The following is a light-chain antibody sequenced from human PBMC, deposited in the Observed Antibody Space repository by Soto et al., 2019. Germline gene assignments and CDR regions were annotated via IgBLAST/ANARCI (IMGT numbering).Light chain of an antibody. CDR3: QSFDTSLGAVV. J-gene: IGLJ2*01. Sequence: QSVLTQPPSVSGAPGQRVTISCTGTSSNIGTEYAVHWYQQLPGAATKLLIYANTNRPSGFPDRFSGSKSGTSASLAIAGLQADDEADYYCQSFDTSLGAVVVGGGTKPIVL. CDR1: SSNIGTEYA. V-gene: IGLV1-40*01. CDR2: ANT.